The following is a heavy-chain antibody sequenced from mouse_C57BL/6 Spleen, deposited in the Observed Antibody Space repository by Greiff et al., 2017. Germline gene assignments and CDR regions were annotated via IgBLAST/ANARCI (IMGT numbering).Heavy chain of an antibody. D-gene: IGHD1-1*01. CDR1: GYTFTDYE. V-gene: IGHV1-15*01. Sequence: QVQLKQSGAELVRPGASVTLSCKASGYTFTDYEMHWVKQTPVHGLEWIGAIDPETGGTAYNQKFKGKAILTADKSSSTAYMELRSLTSEDSAVYYCTGTTVVANYAMDYWGQGTSVTVSS. CDR3: TGTTVVANYAMDY. CDR2: IDPETGGT. J-gene: IGHJ4*01.